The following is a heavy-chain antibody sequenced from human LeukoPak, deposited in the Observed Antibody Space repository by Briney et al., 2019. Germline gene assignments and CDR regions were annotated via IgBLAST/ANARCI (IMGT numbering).Heavy chain of an antibody. J-gene: IGHJ4*02. CDR3: ARDLEPYSSSWYGFDY. V-gene: IGHV3-30-3*01. D-gene: IGHD6-13*01. CDR2: ISYDGSNK. Sequence: GGSLRLSCAASGFTFSSHAMHWVRQAPGKGLEWVAVISYDGSNKYYADSVKGRFTISRDNSKNTLYLQMNSLRAEDTAVYYCARDLEPYSSSWYGFDYWGQGTLVTVSS. CDR1: GFTFSSHA.